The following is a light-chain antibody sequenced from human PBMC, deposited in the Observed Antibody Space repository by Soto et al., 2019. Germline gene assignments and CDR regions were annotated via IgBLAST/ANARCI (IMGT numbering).Light chain of an antibody. Sequence: QSALTQPASVSGSPGQSITISCSGTSSDIGSYDHVAWYQQFPGKSPKLIIYAVSDRPSGVSDRFSGSKSGISASLTIPGLQTEDEADYYCISYTDRQSYLFGTGTKVTV. CDR3: ISYTDRQSYL. J-gene: IGLJ1*01. CDR2: AVS. CDR1: SSDIGSYDH. V-gene: IGLV2-14*03.